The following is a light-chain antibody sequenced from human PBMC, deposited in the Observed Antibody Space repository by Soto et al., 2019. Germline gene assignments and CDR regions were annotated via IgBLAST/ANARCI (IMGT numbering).Light chain of an antibody. CDR3: QQYNSYPLT. CDR1: QSITSW. J-gene: IGKJ4*01. Sequence: DIQMTQSPSTLSASVGDRVTITCRASQSITSWLAWYQQKPGKAPKLLIYDASSLESGVPSRFSGSGSGTEFTLTISSLQPDDFATYFCQQYNSYPLTFGGGTKVEIK. CDR2: DAS. V-gene: IGKV1-5*01.